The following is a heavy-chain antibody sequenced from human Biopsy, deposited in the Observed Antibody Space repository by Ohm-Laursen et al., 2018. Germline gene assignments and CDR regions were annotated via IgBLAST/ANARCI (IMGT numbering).Heavy chain of an antibody. V-gene: IGHV4-4*07. Sequence: SGTLSLTCPVSGGSLKNYYWSWIRQPAGKGLEWIGRVYTSGSTSYNPSLESRVTMSVVTSKNQFSLKVTSMTAADTALYYCARDYGLELGGLEAFDIWGQGTMVTVSS. J-gene: IGHJ3*02. CDR3: ARDYGLELGGLEAFDI. CDR1: GGSLKNYY. D-gene: IGHD1-7*01. CDR2: VYTSGST.